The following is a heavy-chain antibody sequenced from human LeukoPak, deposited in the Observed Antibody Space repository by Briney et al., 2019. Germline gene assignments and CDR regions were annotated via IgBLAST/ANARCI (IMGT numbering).Heavy chain of an antibody. D-gene: IGHD6-6*01. V-gene: IGHV3-23*01. Sequence: GGSLRLSCAASGSTFSSYVMSWVRQAPGRGLEWVSAVSGSGGSTYYADSVKGRFTISRDNSKNTLYLQMNSLRAEDTAVYYCAKAFGRYSSSCFDYWGQGTLVTVSS. J-gene: IGHJ4*02. CDR2: VSGSGGST. CDR3: AKAFGRYSSSCFDY. CDR1: GSTFSSYV.